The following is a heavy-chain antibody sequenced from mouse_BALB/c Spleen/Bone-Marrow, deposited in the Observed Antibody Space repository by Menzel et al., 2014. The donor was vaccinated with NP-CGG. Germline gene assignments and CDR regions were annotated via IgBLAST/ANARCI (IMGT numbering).Heavy chain of an antibody. V-gene: IGHV1S127*01. CDR1: GYTFTSYW. J-gene: IGHJ3*01. CDR3: TRMWPY. Sequence: QGQLAESGAELVKPGASVKMSCTASGYTFTSYWMHWVKQRPGQGLEWIGTIDPSDSYTSYNQKFKGKATLTVDTSSSTAYMQLRSLTSEDSAVYYCTRMWPYWPQATLVPVTA. CDR2: IDPSDSYT.